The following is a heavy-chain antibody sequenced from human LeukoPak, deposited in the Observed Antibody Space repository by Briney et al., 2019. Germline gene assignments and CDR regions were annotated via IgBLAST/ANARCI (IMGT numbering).Heavy chain of an antibody. Sequence: GGSLRLSCAASGFTFDDYAMHWVRQAPGKGLEWVSGISWNSGSIGYADSVKGRFTISRDNAKNSLYLQMNSLRAEDTALYYCAKDNLHSYSNSPGWFDPWGQGTLVTVSS. J-gene: IGHJ5*02. CDR3: AKDNLHSYSNSPGWFDP. V-gene: IGHV3-9*01. D-gene: IGHD6-6*01. CDR2: ISWNSGSI. CDR1: GFTFDDYA.